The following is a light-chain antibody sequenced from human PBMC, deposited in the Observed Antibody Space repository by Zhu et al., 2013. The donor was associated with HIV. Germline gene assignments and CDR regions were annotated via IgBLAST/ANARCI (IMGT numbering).Light chain of an antibody. CDR1: QGVSTY. CDR2: GAS. CDR3: QQFGSDSVT. V-gene: IGKV1-16*01. Sequence: DVQMTQSPSSLSASVGDRVTITCRASQGVSTYLAWFQQRPGKAPKSLIYGASSLQSGVSSRFRGSGFGTEFTLTVDSLKPEDSATYFCQQFGSDSVTFGGGPKLEIK. J-gene: IGKJ4*01.